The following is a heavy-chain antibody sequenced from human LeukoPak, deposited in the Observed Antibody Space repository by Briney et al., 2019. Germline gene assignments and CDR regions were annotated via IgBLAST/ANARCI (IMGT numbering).Heavy chain of an antibody. CDR3: AREPILIAARLDP. D-gene: IGHD6-6*01. CDR1: GYTFSSYH. J-gene: IGHJ5*02. V-gene: IGHV1-18*01. Sequence: ASVKVSRKASGYTFSSYHINWVRQAPGQGLEWMGWISPYTGNTNYTQQFQGRVTMTTDTSTSTAYMELRSLRSDDTAVYYCAREPILIAARLDPWGQGTLVTVSS. CDR2: ISPYTGNT.